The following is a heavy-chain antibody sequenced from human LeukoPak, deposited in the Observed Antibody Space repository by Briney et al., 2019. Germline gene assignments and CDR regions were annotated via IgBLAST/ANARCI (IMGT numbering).Heavy chain of an antibody. CDR1: DGSINGYY. V-gene: IGHV4-59*01. D-gene: IGHD6-13*01. Sequence: KSSETLSLTCTVSDGSINGYYWSWIRQPPGKGLDWIGYMYSSGSTNYSPSLKSRVTISEDTSKNQFSLKLTSVTAADTAVYYCARHSAHSSTNDAFDIWGQGTMATVSS. CDR2: MYSSGST. J-gene: IGHJ3*02. CDR3: ARHSAHSSTNDAFDI.